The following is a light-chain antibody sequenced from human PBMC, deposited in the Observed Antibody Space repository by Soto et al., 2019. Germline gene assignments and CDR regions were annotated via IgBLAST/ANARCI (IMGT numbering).Light chain of an antibody. V-gene: IGKV3-11*01. J-gene: IGKJ5*01. CDR1: QSVSSD. Sequence: IAMTQSPDTLCLSPGARAALSWRASQSVSSDSAWYQQKPGQAPRLLIYATSSRATGVPTRFSGSGSGTDFTLTISSLEPEDFAVYYCQQRADWPITFGQGTRLEIK. CDR3: QQRADWPIT. CDR2: ATS.